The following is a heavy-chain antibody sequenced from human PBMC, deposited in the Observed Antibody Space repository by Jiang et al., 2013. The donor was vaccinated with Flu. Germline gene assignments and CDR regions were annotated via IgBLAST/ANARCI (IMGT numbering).Heavy chain of an antibody. V-gene: IGHV1-24*01. CDR1: GNSLTALS. D-gene: IGHD3-10*01. CDR3: ATDLLSYGFG. J-gene: IGHJ4*02. CDR2: FDPEEDET. Sequence: SVKVSCKVSGNSLTALSMHWVRQAPGKGLEWMGGFDPEEDETIYAQIFQGRVTMTEDTSSDTAYMELSSLTSDDTAVYYCATDLLSYGFGWGQGTLVTVSS.